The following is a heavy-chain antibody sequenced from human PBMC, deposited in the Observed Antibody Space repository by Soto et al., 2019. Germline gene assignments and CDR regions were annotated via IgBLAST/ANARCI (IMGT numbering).Heavy chain of an antibody. CDR1: GYSFTSYW. V-gene: IGHV5-10-1*01. CDR2: INPSDSYT. J-gene: IGHJ4*02. Sequence: GESLKISCKGSGYSFTSYWISWVRQMPGKGLEWMGKINPSDSYTNYSPSFQGHVTISADNSISTAYLQWSSLKASDTAMYYCARHQSGIYPSFDYWGQGPLVTVSS. CDR3: ARHQSGIYPSFDY. D-gene: IGHD1-26*01.